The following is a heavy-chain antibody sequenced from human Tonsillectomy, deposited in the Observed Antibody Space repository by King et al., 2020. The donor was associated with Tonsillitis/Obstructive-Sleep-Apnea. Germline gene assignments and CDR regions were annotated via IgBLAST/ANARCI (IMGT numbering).Heavy chain of an antibody. CDR1: GFTFTTYA. J-gene: IGHJ6*02. V-gene: IGHV3-23*04. CDR2: ISGSGGST. Sequence: VQLVESGGGLVQPGGSLRLSCAASGFTFTTYAMSWVRQAPGKGLEWVSAISGSGGSTYYADSVKGRFTISRDNSKNTLYLQMNCLRAEDTAVYYCAKGLSGYDYYYGMDVRGQGTTVTVSS. CDR3: AKGLSGYDYYYGMDV. D-gene: IGHD5-12*01.